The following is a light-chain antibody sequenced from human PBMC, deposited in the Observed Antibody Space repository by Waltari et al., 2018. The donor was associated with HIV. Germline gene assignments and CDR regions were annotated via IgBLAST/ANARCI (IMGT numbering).Light chain of an antibody. CDR1: SSDVGSYNL. CDR2: EVN. V-gene: IGLV2-23*02. J-gene: IGLJ2*01. Sequence: QSALTQPASVSGSPGQSITISGTGTSSDVGSYNLVSWYQQHPGKAPKLMISEVNKRPSGVSNRFSGSKSGNTASLTISGLQAEDEADYYCSSYATAGTYVLFGGGTKLTVL. CDR3: SSYATAGTYVL.